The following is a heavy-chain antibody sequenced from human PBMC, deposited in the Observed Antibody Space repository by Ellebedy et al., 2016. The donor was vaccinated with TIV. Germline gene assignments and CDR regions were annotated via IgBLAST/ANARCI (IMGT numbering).Heavy chain of an antibody. CDR1: GGSISSSNW. J-gene: IGHJ4*02. D-gene: IGHD3-22*01. CDR3: ARGAGYYDSSGYPFDY. CDR2: IYHSGST. Sequence: GSLRLSXAVSGGSISSSNWWSWVRQPPGKGLEWIGEIYHSGSTDYNPSLKSRVTISVDKSKNQFSLKLSSVTAADTAVYYCARGAGYYDSSGYPFDYWGQGTLVTVSS. V-gene: IGHV4-4*02.